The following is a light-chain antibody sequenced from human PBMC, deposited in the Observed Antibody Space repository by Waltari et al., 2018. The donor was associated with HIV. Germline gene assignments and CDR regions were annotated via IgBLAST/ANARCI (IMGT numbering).Light chain of an antibody. CDR2: DVS. V-gene: IGLV2-14*03. CDR1: SSDVGGYHY. Sequence: QSALTPPASVSGSPGQSITIPCTGTSSDVGGYHYVSWYQQHPGKAPKLMIFDVSNRPSGVSNRFSGSKSGNTASLTISGLQAEDEAHYFCSSYTSTTTLVVFGGGTKLTVL. CDR3: SSYTSTTTLVV. J-gene: IGLJ3*02.